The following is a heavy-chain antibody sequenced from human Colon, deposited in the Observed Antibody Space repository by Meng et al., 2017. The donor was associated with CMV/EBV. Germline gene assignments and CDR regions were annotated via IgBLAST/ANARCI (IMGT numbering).Heavy chain of an antibody. J-gene: IGHJ4*02. D-gene: IGHD3-16*01. CDR3: VRDDFTTSSYDQ. V-gene: IGHV3-74*01. Sequence: GESLKISCAASGFTFSSYWMHWVRQVPGKGLVWVARINQDATSISHADFAEGRFTISRDNVKNTVYLQMNDVRAEDSALYYCVRDDFTTSSYDQWGQGTLVTVSS. CDR1: GFTFSSYW. CDR2: INQDATSI.